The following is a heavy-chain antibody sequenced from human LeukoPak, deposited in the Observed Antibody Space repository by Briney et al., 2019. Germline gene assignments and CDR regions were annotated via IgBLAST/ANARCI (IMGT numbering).Heavy chain of an antibody. J-gene: IGHJ4*02. V-gene: IGHV4-39*01. CDR3: ARSYYYGSGSYGHFDY. CDR2: IYYSGST. D-gene: IGHD3-10*01. CDR1: GGSISSSSYY. Sequence: SETLSLTCTVSGGSISSSSYYWGWIRQPPGKGLEWIGSIYYSGSTYYNPSLKSRVTISVDTSKNQFSLKLSSVTAADTAVYYCARSYYYGSGSYGHFDYWGQGTLVTVSS.